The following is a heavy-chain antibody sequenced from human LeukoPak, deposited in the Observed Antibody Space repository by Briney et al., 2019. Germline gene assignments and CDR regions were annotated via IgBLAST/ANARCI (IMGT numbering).Heavy chain of an antibody. J-gene: IGHJ4*02. Sequence: SETLSLTCTVSGGSISSSSYYWGWIRQPPGKGLEWIGSIYYSGSTYYNPSLKSRVTISVDTSKNQFSLKLSSVTAADTAVYYCASQKYYYDSSGYYYARGGPTSWVDYWGQGTLVTVSS. CDR2: IYYSGST. V-gene: IGHV4-39*01. CDR1: GGSISSSSYY. D-gene: IGHD3-22*01. CDR3: ASQKYYYDSSGYYYARGGPTSWVDY.